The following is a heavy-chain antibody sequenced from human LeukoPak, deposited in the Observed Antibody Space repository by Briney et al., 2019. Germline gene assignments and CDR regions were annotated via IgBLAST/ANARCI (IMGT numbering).Heavy chain of an antibody. J-gene: IGHJ3*02. CDR3: ARGLGDHYDILTGGDI. V-gene: IGHV4-34*01. D-gene: IGHD3-9*01. CDR1: GGSFSGYY. Sequence: PSETLSLTCAVYGGSFSGYYWSWIRQPPGKGLGWIGEINHSGSTNYNPSLKSRVTISVDTSKNQFSLKLSSVTAADTAVYYCARGLGDHYDILTGGDIWGQGTMVTVSS. CDR2: INHSGST.